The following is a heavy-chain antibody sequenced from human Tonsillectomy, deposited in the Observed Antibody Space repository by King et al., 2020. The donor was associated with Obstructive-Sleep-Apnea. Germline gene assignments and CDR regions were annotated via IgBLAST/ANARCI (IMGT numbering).Heavy chain of an antibody. J-gene: IGHJ4*02. Sequence: VQLQQWGAGLLKPSETLSLTCAGYGGSFSGYYWSWIRQPPGRGLEWIGEINHSGSTNYNPSLKSRVTISVDTSKNQFSLKLSSVTAADTAVYYCARAGGVGYNFDYWGQGTLVTVSS. CDR2: INHSGST. CDR1: GGSFSGYY. V-gene: IGHV4-34*01. D-gene: IGHD5-24*01. CDR3: ARAGGVGYNFDY.